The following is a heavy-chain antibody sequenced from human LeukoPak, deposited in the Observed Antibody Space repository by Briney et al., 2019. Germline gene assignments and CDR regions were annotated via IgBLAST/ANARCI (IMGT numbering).Heavy chain of an antibody. CDR2: IYHSGST. CDR1: GYSISSGYY. V-gene: IGHV4-38-2*01. CDR3: ARPRPNEKLGIVTGYFDL. D-gene: IGHD7-27*01. Sequence: PSETLSLTCAVSGYSISSGYYWGWIRQPLGKGLEWIGSIYHSGSTYYNPSLKSRVTISVDTSKNQFSLKLSSVTAADTAVYYCARPRPNEKLGIVTGYFDLWSRGTLVTVSS. J-gene: IGHJ2*01.